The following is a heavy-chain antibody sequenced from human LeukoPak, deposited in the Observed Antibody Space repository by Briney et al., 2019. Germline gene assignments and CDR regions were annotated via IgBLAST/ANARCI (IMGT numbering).Heavy chain of an antibody. Sequence: PSETWSLTGTVSGGSISNSSYYWGWIRQPPGKGLEWIGTIYYLGSTYYNPSLKSRVTISIDTSKNLFSLRLSSVTAADTAVYYCASRVVVTSPLNFDYWGQGTLVTVSP. V-gene: IGHV4-39*02. D-gene: IGHD2-21*02. CDR3: ASRVVVTSPLNFDY. CDR1: GGSISNSSYY. J-gene: IGHJ4*02. CDR2: IYYLGST.